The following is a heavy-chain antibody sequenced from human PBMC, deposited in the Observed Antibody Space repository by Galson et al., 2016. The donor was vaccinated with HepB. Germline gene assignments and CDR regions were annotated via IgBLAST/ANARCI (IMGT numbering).Heavy chain of an antibody. CDR2: IYYSGTT. CDR3: ARAYSSGWTGNYYGMAV. V-gene: IGHV4-39*01. D-gene: IGHD6-19*01. Sequence: ETLSLTCIVSGGSISSSSYYWGWVRQPPGKGLEWIGSIYYSGTTYYNPSLKSPVTISVDTSKNQFSLKLSSVTAADTAVYYFARAYSSGWTGNYYGMAVWGKGTTVTVSS. CDR1: GGSISSSSYY. J-gene: IGHJ6*04.